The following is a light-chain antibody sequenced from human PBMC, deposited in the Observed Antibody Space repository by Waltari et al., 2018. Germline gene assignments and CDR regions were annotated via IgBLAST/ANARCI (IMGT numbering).Light chain of an antibody. CDR1: SGSIASSY. CDR3: QSYDDYAHVI. J-gene: IGLJ2*01. V-gene: IGLV6-57*04. Sequence: NFMLTQPHSVSESPGKTVIISCTRSSGSIASSYVQWYQQRPGRAPATVIYEGNQRPSGVPARFSGSMDTSSNSASLTISGLETEDEADYYCQSYDDYAHVIFGGGTKVTVL. CDR2: EGN.